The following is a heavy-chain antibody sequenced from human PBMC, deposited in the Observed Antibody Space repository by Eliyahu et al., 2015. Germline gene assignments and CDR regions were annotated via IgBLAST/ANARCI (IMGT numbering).Heavy chain of an antibody. V-gene: IGHV4-39*07. D-gene: IGHD3-22*01. J-gene: IGHJ4*02. CDR2: IYYXGST. CDR3: ARVGHSSGYCFDY. Sequence: QLQLQESGPGLVKPSETLSLXCTVXGGSXSSSSYXWXWIRQPPGKGLEWIGSIYYXGSTYYNPSLKSRVTISVDTSKNQFSLKLSSVTAADTAVYYCARVGHSSGYCFDYWGQGTLVTVSS. CDR1: GGSXSSSSYX.